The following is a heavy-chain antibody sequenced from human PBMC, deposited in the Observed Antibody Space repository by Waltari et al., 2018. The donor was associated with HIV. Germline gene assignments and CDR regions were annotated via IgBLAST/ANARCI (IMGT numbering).Heavy chain of an antibody. D-gene: IGHD3-22*01. J-gene: IGHJ5*02. Sequence: QVQLQESGPGLVKPSQTLSLTCTVSGGSISSGSYYWGCIRQPAGKGLEWIGRIYTSGSTNYNPSLKSRVTISVDTSKNQFSLKLSSVTAADTAVYYCARGHYYDSSGYYPRWFDPWGQGTLVTVSS. CDR1: GGSISSGSYY. CDR3: ARGHYYDSSGYYPRWFDP. V-gene: IGHV4-61*02. CDR2: IYTSGST.